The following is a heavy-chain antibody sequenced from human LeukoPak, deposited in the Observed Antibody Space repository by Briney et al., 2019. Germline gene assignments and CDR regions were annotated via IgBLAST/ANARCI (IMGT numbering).Heavy chain of an antibody. CDR1: GFTFSSYE. J-gene: IGHJ4*02. D-gene: IGHD3-16*02. V-gene: IGHV3-48*03. CDR3: ARTTRVRLGELSY. Sequence: GGSLRLSCAASGFTFSSYEMNWVRQAPGKGLEGVSYISSSGSTIYYADSVKGRFTISRDNAKNSLYVQMNSLRAEDTAVYYCARTTRVRLGELSYWGQGTLVTVSS. CDR2: ISSSGSTI.